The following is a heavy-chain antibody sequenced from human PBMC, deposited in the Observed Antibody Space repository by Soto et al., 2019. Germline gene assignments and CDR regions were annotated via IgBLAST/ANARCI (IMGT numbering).Heavy chain of an antibody. Sequence: PGGSLRLSCAASGFTFSSYAMHWVRQAPGKGLEWVAVISYDGSNKYYADSVKGRFTISRDSSKNTLYLQMNSLRAEDTAVYYWAREFYCSGGSCYSGTLSNPYDYYGMDVWGQGTTVTVSS. V-gene: IGHV3-30-3*01. CDR3: AREFYCSGGSCYSGTLSNPYDYYGMDV. CDR2: ISYDGSNK. D-gene: IGHD2-15*01. J-gene: IGHJ6*02. CDR1: GFTFSSYA.